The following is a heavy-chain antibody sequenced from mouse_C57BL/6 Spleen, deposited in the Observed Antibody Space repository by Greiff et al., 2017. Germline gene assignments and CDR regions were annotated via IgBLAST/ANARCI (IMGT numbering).Heavy chain of an antibody. Sequence: QVQLKQPGAELVRPGSSVKLSCKASGYTFTSYWMHWVKQRPIQGLEWIGNIDPSDSETHYNQKFKDKATLTVDKSSSTAYMQLSSLTSEDSAVYYCAIYYDYDWAYWGQGTLVTVSA. D-gene: IGHD2-4*01. CDR2: IDPSDSET. J-gene: IGHJ3*01. CDR1: GYTFTSYW. CDR3: AIYYDYDWAY. V-gene: IGHV1-52*01.